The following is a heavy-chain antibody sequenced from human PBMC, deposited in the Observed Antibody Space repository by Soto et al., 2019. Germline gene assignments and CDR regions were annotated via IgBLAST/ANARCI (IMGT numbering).Heavy chain of an antibody. J-gene: IGHJ6*02. V-gene: IGHV4-39*01. CDR3: GSLGGYCSGTSCYGCYGMDV. D-gene: IGHD2-2*01. CDR1: GGSISSGPYS. CDR2: FYYSGST. Sequence: QLQLQESGPGLVKPSETLSLTCTVSGGSISSGPYSWGWIRQPPGKGLEWIGTFYYSGSTYYNPSHESRVIIAVDTSKNQFSLKMSSVTAADTAMYYCGSLGGYCSGTSCYGCYGMDVWGQGTTVTVSS.